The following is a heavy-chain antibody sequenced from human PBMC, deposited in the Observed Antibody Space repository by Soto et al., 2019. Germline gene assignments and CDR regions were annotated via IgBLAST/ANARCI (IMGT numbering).Heavy chain of an antibody. CDR2: IYYSGST. Sequence: SETLSLTCTVSGGSISNYFWSWIRQPPGKGLEWIGYIYYSGSTKYNPSLKSRVTISVDTSKNQFSLQLRSVTAADTAVYYCAREGYYDVLTGYYYNWLYSWGQGTPVTVSS. CDR1: GGSISNYF. V-gene: IGHV4-59*01. D-gene: IGHD3-9*01. J-gene: IGHJ5*01. CDR3: AREGYYDVLTGYYYNWLYS.